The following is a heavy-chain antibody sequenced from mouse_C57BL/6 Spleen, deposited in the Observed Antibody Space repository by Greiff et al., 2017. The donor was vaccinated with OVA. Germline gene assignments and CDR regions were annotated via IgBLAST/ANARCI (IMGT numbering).Heavy chain of an antibody. CDR3: ARMVTTYFDY. CDR1: GFSLTSYG. CDR2: IWSGGST. Sequence: VQLQQSGPGLVQPSQSLSITCTVSGFSLTSYGVHWVRQSPGKGLEWLGVIWSGGSTDYNAAFISRLSISKDNSKSQVFFKMNSLQADDTAIYYCARMVTTYFDYWGQGTTLTVSS. J-gene: IGHJ2*01. V-gene: IGHV2-2*01. D-gene: IGHD2-2*01.